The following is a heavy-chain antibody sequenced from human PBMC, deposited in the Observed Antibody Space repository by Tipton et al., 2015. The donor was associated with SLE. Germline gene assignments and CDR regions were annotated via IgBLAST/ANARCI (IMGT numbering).Heavy chain of an antibody. J-gene: IGHJ2*01. CDR2: IYYSGST. V-gene: IGHV4-31*03. Sequence: TLSLTCTVSGGSISSGGYYWSWIRQHPGKGLEGIGYIYYSGSTYYNPSLKSRVTISVDTSKNQFSLKLSSVTAADTAVYYCGGTGTTGWYFDLWGRGTLVTVSS. D-gene: IGHD1-1*01. CDR1: GGSISSGGYY. CDR3: GGTGTTGWYFDL.